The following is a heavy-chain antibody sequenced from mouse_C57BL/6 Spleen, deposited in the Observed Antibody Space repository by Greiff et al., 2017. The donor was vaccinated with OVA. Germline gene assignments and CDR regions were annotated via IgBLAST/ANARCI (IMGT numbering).Heavy chain of an antibody. CDR3: TPYLGFAY. V-gene: IGHV1-15*01. J-gene: IGHJ3*01. CDR1: GYTFTDYE. CDR2: IDPETGGT. D-gene: IGHD1-1*01. Sequence: QVQLKQSGAELVRPGASVTLSCKASGYTFTDYEMHWVKQTPVHGLEWIGAIDPETGGTAYNQKFKGKAILTADKSSSTAYMELRSLTSEDSAVYYCTPYLGFAYWGQGTLVTVSA.